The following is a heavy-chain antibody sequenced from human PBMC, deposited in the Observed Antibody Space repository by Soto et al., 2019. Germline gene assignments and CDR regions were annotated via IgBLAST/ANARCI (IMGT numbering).Heavy chain of an antibody. Sequence: GVSVKVSCKGSGYSLSELAIHWVRQAPGKGFEWMGGFDPEGSDTIYAQKFQGRVTMTSDTSTETAYMELESLRSEDTAVYYCARKAGSTTTGYWGQGTLVTVSS. CDR2: FDPEGSDT. J-gene: IGHJ4*02. CDR1: GYSLSELA. D-gene: IGHD4-17*01. V-gene: IGHV1-24*01. CDR3: ARKAGSTTTGY.